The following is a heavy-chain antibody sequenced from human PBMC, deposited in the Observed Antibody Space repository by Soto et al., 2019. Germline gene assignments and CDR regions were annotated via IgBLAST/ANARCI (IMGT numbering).Heavy chain of an antibody. CDR3: ARGWGTPGRGSAVGYYYHYGMDV. V-gene: IGHV3-7*05. CDR1: EFTFNTYW. D-gene: IGHD6-19*01. Sequence: EVQLVESGGGLVQPGGSLRLSCLASEFTFNTYWMSWVRQAPGRGLEWVANIKDDGSEKNYVDSVKGRFTISRDNAKNSLYLQMNSLRGEDTAVYFCARGWGTPGRGSAVGYYYHYGMDVWGQGTTVTVSS. J-gene: IGHJ6*02. CDR2: IKDDGSEK.